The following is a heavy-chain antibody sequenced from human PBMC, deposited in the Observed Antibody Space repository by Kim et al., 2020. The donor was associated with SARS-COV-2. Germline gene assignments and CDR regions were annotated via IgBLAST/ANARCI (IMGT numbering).Heavy chain of an antibody. CDR1: GDTFSRYD. J-gene: IGHJ5*02. V-gene: IGHV1-3*01. CDR2: INAGYRKT. Sequence: ASVKVSCKASGDTFSRYDIHWVRQAPGERLEWMGRINAGYRKTEYSQKFQGGAPLGRTPSRTTPYLDRRSLNSEARAVFYFALSGPTSNCSAPWGRG. CDR3: ALSGPTSNCSAP.